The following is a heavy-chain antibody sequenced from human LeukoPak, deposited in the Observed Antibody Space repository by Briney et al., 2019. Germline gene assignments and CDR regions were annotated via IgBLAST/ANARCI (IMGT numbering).Heavy chain of an antibody. V-gene: IGHV4-34*01. J-gene: IGHJ5*02. Sequence: SETLSLTCAVYGGSFCGYYWGWIRQPPGKGLEWIGSIYYSGSTYYSPSLKSRVTISVDTPKNQFSLTLSPVTAADTAVYCCARLLRGGYCSTTTCNWCDPWGQGTLVTVSS. CDR3: ARLLRGGYCSTTTCNWCDP. CDR1: GGSFCGYY. CDR2: IYYSGST. D-gene: IGHD2-2*03.